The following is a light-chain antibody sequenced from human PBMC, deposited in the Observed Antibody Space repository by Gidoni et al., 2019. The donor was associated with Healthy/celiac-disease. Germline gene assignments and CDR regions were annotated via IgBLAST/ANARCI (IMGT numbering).Light chain of an antibody. CDR2: EGS. V-gene: IGLV2-23*01. J-gene: IGLJ1*01. CDR1: SSAVGSYNL. Sequence: QSALTQPASVSGSPGQSITISCTGTSSAVGSYNLVSWYQQHTGKAPKLMIYEGSKRPSGVSNRFSGSKSGNTASLTISGLQAEDEADYYCCSYAGSSTPYVFGTGTKVTVL. CDR3: CSYAGSSTPYV.